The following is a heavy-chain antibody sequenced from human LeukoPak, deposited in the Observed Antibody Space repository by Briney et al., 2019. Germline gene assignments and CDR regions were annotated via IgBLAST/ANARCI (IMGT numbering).Heavy chain of an antibody. Sequence: PGGSLRLSCAASGFTLSTYAMSWVRQAPGKGLEWVSYISSSSSTIYYADSVKGRFTISRDNAKNSLYLQMNSLRAEDTAVYYCARASWELGFDYWGQGTLVTVSS. J-gene: IGHJ4*02. CDR2: ISSSSSTI. CDR3: ARASWELGFDY. CDR1: GFTLSTYA. D-gene: IGHD1-26*01. V-gene: IGHV3-48*01.